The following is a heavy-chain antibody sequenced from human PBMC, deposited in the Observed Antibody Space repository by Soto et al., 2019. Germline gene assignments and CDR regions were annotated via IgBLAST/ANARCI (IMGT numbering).Heavy chain of an antibody. Sequence: QVQLVESGGGVVQPGMSLRLSCATSGFTFSTYGMHWIRQAPDKGLERLAVISGDGRTKYYADSVRGRFTISRDNSKNTLYLEMNSLRSEDTAVYYCVEGGYDRPGNDYWCQGTLVT. J-gene: IGHJ4*02. V-gene: IGHV3-30*03. CDR1: GFTFSTYG. D-gene: IGHD6-13*01. CDR2: ISGDGRTK. CDR3: VEGGYDRPGNDY.